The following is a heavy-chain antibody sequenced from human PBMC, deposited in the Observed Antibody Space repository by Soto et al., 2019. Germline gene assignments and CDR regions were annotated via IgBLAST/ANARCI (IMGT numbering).Heavy chain of an antibody. CDR1: GYTFSNYG. Sequence: ASVKVSCKTSGYTFSNYGINWVRQAPGQGLEWMGWMNPNSGNTGYAQKFQGRVTMTRNTSISTAYMELSSLRSEDTAVYYCARGGIRITMVRGVIIKTFDYWGQGTLVTVSP. CDR3: ARGGIRITMVRGVIIKTFDY. J-gene: IGHJ4*02. CDR2: MNPNSGNT. V-gene: IGHV1-8*02. D-gene: IGHD3-10*01.